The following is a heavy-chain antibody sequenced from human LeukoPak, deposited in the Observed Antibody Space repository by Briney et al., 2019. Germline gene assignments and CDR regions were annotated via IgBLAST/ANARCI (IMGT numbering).Heavy chain of an antibody. CDR3: ARVGGWLSPFGP. V-gene: IGHV4-31*03. D-gene: IGHD3-22*01. CDR2: IYYSGST. CDR1: GGSISSAGYY. Sequence: SQTLSLTCTVSGGSISSAGYYWNWIRQHPGKGLEWIGYIYYSGSTYYNPSLTSRLTISVDTSKHQFSLKLTPVTAADTAVYYCARVGGWLSPFGPWGQGTLVTVSS. J-gene: IGHJ5*02.